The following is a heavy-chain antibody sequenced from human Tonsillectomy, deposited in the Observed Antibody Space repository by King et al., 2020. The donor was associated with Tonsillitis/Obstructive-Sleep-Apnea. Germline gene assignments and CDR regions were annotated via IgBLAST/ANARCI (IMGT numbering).Heavy chain of an antibody. Sequence: VQLVESGGGVVQPGRSLRLSCAASGFTFRSYGMHWVRQAPGKGLEWVAVIWDDGSNKYYEDSVKGRFTISRDNSKKTLYLQMNSVRAEDTAVYYCARVKDYYDSSGYDNSYYYGMDVWGQGTTVTDSS. CDR1: GFTFRSYG. CDR3: ARVKDYYDSSGYDNSYYYGMDV. V-gene: IGHV3-33*01. CDR2: IWDDGSNK. D-gene: IGHD3-22*01. J-gene: IGHJ6*02.